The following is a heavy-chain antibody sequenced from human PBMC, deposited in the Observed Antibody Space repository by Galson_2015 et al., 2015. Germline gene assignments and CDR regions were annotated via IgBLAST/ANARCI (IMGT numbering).Heavy chain of an antibody. CDR3: TTDRNRNIKRGFDC. V-gene: IGHV1-24*01. CDR2: YDPEDGEI. CDR1: GYPLTDLS. D-gene: IGHD1-14*01. J-gene: IGHJ4*02. Sequence: SVKVSCKVSGYPLTDLSMHWVRQAPGQGLEWVGGYDPEDGEIIYEQQFEGRVTMTEGTSADIAYLELSSLRSDDTAVYYCTTDRNRNIKRGFDCWGQGTLGT.